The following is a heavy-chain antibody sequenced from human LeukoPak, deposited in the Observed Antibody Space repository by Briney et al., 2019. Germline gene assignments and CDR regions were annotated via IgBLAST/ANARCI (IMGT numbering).Heavy chain of an antibody. CDR1: GDSISGKY. V-gene: IGHV4-4*07. Sequence: SETLSLTCIVSGDSISGKYWSWIRRPAGKGLEWLGRIYSSGTTDYSPSLMSRVTMSLDTSKNHISLRLRSVTAADTAVYYCARLGSLVPRAVEWFDPWGQGTVVTVSS. D-gene: IGHD2-2*01. CDR3: ARLGSLVPRAVEWFDP. J-gene: IGHJ5*01. CDR2: IYSSGTT.